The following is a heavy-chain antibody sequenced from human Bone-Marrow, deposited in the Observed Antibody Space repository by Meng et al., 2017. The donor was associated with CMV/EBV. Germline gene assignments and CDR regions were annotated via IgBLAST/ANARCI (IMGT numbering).Heavy chain of an antibody. J-gene: IGHJ6*02. D-gene: IGHD3-10*01. CDR1: RFTFSDYY. CDR3: ARRGSVFYGMDV. CDR2: ISSSGSTI. Sequence: GGSLRLSCAASRFTFSDYYMSWIRQAPGKGLEWVSYISSSGSTIYYADSVKGRFTISRDNAKNSLYLQMNSLRAEDTALYHCARRGSVFYGMDVWGQGTTVTVSS. V-gene: IGHV3-11*01.